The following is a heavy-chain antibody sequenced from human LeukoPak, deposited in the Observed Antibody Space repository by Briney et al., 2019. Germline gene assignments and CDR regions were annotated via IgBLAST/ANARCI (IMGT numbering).Heavy chain of an antibody. V-gene: IGHV3-30-3*01. D-gene: IGHD6-13*01. J-gene: IGHJ4*02. CDR1: GFTFSSYA. CDR3: ARDAQQLGYFDY. Sequence: GGSLRLSCAASGFTFSSYAMHWVRQAPGKGLEWVAVISYDGGNKYYADSVKGRFTISRDNSKNTLYLQMNSLRAEDTAVYYCARDAQQLGYFDYWGQGTLVTVSS. CDR2: ISYDGGNK.